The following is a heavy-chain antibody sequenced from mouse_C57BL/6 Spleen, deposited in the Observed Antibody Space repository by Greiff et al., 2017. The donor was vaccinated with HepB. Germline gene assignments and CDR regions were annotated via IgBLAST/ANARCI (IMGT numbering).Heavy chain of an antibody. J-gene: IGHJ1*03. V-gene: IGHV5-4*01. Sequence: EVQLQQSGGGLVKPGGSLKLSCAASGFTFSSYAMSWVRQTPEQRLEWVATISDGGSYTYYPDNVKGRFTISRDNAKNNLYLQMSHLKSEDTAMYYCAREAVVTARYFDVWGTGTTVTVSS. CDR3: AREAVVTARYFDV. CDR2: ISDGGSYT. CDR1: GFTFSSYA. D-gene: IGHD2-2*01.